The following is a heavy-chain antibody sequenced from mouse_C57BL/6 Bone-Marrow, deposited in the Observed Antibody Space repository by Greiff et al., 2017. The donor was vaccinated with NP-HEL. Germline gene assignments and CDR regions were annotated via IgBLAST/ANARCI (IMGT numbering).Heavy chain of an antibody. V-gene: IGHV1-69*01. D-gene: IGHD1-1*01. Sequence: VQLQQPGAELVMPGASVKLSCKASGYTFTSYWMHWVKQRPGQGLEWIGEIDPSDSYTNYNQKFKGKSTLTVDKSSSTAYMQLSSLTSEDSAVYYCARGLITTVAYWGQGTLVTVSA. CDR2: IDPSDSYT. CDR3: ARGLITTVAY. CDR1: GYTFTSYW. J-gene: IGHJ3*01.